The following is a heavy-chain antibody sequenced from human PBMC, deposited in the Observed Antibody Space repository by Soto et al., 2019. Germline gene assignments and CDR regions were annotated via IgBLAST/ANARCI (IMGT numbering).Heavy chain of an antibody. CDR2: INAGNGNT. CDR3: ASMVRGVISDDY. V-gene: IGHV1-3*01. CDR1: GYTFTSYA. J-gene: IGHJ4*02. D-gene: IGHD3-10*01. Sequence: GPSVKVSCKASGYTFTSYAMHWVRQAPGQRLEWMGWINAGNGNTKYSQKFQGRVTITRDTSASTAYMELSSLRSEDTAVYYCASMVRGVISDDYWGQGTLVTVSS.